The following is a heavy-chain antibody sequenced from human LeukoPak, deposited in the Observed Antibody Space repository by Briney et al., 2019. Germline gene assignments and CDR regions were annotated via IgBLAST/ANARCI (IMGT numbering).Heavy chain of an antibody. J-gene: IGHJ5*02. V-gene: IGHV3-23*01. D-gene: IGHD1-26*01. CDR2: ISGSGGST. Sequence: GGSLRLSCAASGFTVSSNYMSWVRQAPGKGLEWVSAISGSGGSTYYADSVKGRFTISRDNSKNTLYLQMNSLRAEDTAVYYCARIARSAWDWFDPWGQGTLVTVSS. CDR3: ARIARSAWDWFDP. CDR1: GFTVSSNY.